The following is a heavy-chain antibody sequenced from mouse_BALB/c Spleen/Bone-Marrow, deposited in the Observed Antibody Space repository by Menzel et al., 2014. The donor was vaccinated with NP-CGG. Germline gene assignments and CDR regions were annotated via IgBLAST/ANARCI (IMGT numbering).Heavy chain of an antibody. CDR2: IIPYNDGT. J-gene: IGHJ3*01. CDR3: EGPYYYGSSGGSWFAY. D-gene: IGHD1-1*01. Sequence: VQLQQSGPELVKPGASVKMSCKASGYTFTSYVMHWVKQKPGQGLEWIGYIIPYNDGTNYNEKFKGKATLTSDKSSSTAYMELSSLTSEDCAVYSCEGPYYYGSSGGSWFAYWGQGTLVTVSS. V-gene: IGHV1-14*01. CDR1: GYTFTSYV.